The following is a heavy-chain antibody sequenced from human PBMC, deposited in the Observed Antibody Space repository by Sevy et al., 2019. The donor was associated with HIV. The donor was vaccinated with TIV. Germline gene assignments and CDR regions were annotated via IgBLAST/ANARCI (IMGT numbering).Heavy chain of an antibody. Sequence: ASVKVSCKTSGYTFTSYDINWVRQATGQGLEWMGWMNPDSGKRGYAQKFQGRVTMTTNTSISTAYMELRSLRSEDSAVYYCARADLDSSTFFYYYGMDVWGQGTTFTVSS. D-gene: IGHD6-13*01. CDR1: GYTFTSYD. CDR3: ARADLDSSTFFYYYGMDV. CDR2: MNPDSGKR. J-gene: IGHJ6*02. V-gene: IGHV1-8*01.